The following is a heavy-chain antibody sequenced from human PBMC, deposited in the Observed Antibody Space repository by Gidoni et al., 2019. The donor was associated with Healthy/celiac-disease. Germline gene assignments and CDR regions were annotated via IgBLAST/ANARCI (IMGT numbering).Heavy chain of an antibody. CDR1: GFTFSDYY. D-gene: IGHD5-12*01. CDR2: ISSSGSTI. Sequence: QVQLLASGGGLVEPGGSLRLSCAASGFTFSDYYMSWIRQAPGKGLEWVSYISSSGSTIYDADAGKGRFTISRDNAKNSLYLQMNSLRAEDTAVYYCERDGRIVATIVDYWGQGTLVTVSS. CDR3: ERDGRIVATIVDY. V-gene: IGHV3-11*01. J-gene: IGHJ4*02.